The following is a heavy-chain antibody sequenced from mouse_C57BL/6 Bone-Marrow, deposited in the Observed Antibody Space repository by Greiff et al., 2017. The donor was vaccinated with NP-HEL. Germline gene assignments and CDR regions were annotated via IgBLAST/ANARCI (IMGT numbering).Heavy chain of an antibody. CDR2: IDPENGDT. V-gene: IGHV14-4*01. CDR3: TTAYYGNSWFAY. J-gene: IGHJ3*01. D-gene: IGHD2-10*01. Sequence: EVQVVESGAELVRPGASVKLSCTASGFNIKDDYMHWVKQRPEQGLEWIGWIDPENGDTEYASKFQGKATITADTSSNTAYLQLSSLTSEDTAVYYCTTAYYGNSWFAYWGQGTLVTVSA. CDR1: GFNIKDDY.